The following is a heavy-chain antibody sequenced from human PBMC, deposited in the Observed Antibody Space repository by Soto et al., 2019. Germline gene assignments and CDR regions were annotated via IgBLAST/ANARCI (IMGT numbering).Heavy chain of an antibody. CDR2: IDHSDSYT. CDR3: ARDPYCGGDCYSYNWFDP. V-gene: IGHV5-10-1*01. J-gene: IGHJ5*02. D-gene: IGHD2-21*02. CDR1: GYSFTSYW. Sequence: PGESLKISCKGSGYSFTSYWISWVRQMPGKGLEWMGRIDHSDSYTNYSPSFQGHVTISADKSISTAYLQWSSLKASDTAMYYCARDPYCGGDCYSYNWFDPWGQGTLVTVSS.